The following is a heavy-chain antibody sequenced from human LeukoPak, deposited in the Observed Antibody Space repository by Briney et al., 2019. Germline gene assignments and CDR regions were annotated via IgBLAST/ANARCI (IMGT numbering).Heavy chain of an antibody. CDR3: ARGYDAFDI. CDR2: IYHSGST. CDR1: GGSTSSGGYS. J-gene: IGHJ3*02. Sequence: SQTLSLTCAVSGGSTSSGGYSWSWIRQPPGKGLEWIGYIYHSGSTCYNPSLKSRVTISVDRSKNQFSLKLSSVTAADTAVYYCARGYDAFDIWGQGTMVTVSS. V-gene: IGHV4-30-2*01.